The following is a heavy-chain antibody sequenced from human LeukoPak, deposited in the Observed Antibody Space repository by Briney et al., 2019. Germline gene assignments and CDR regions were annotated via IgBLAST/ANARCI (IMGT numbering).Heavy chain of an antibody. Sequence: SVKVSCKASGGTFSSYAISWVRQAPGQGLEWMGRIIPILGIANYAQKFQGRVTITADKSTSTAYMELSSLRSEDTAVYYCAIASTGCYCFDYWGQGTLVTVSS. J-gene: IGHJ4*02. CDR3: AIASTGCYCFDY. V-gene: IGHV1-69*04. CDR1: GGTFSSYA. CDR2: IIPILGIA. D-gene: IGHD2-2*01.